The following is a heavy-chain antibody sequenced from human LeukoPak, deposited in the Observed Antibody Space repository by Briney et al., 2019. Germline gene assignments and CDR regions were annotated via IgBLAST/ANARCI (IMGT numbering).Heavy chain of an antibody. J-gene: IGHJ4*02. Sequence: GGSLRLSCAASGFTFSSYAMSWVRQAPGEGLEWVSAISGSGGSTYYADSVKGRFTISRDNSKNTLYLQMNSLRAEDTAVYYCAKGFTYYYDSSGYYFPDWGQGTLVTVSS. V-gene: IGHV3-23*01. D-gene: IGHD3-22*01. CDR1: GFTFSSYA. CDR2: ISGSGGST. CDR3: AKGFTYYYDSSGYYFPD.